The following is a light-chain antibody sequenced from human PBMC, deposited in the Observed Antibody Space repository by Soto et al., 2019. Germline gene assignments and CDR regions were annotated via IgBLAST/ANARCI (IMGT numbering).Light chain of an antibody. CDR2: DTN. CDR3: LLSYSGGWV. V-gene: IGLV7-46*01. CDR1: TGAVTSGHY. J-gene: IGLJ3*02. Sequence: QAVVTQEPSLTVSPGGKVTLTCGSSTGAVTSGHYPYWFQQKPGQAPRTLIYDTNNKHSWTPARFSGSLLGGKAALTLSGAQPEDEAEYYCLLSYSGGWVFGGGTKVTVL.